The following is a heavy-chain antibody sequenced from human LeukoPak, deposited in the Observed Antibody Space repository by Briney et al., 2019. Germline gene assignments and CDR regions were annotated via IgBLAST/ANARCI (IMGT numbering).Heavy chain of an antibody. CDR3: ARVANITTFGMDV. V-gene: IGHV3-33*01. Sequence: PGRSLRLSCAASGFTFSSFGMHWVRQAPGKGLEWVAVIWYDGSTKYYADSVKGRFTISRDNSKSTLYLQMSSLRGEDTSVYYCARVANITTFGMDVWGQGTTVTVSS. D-gene: IGHD3-9*01. CDR2: IWYDGSTK. J-gene: IGHJ6*02. CDR1: GFTFSSFG.